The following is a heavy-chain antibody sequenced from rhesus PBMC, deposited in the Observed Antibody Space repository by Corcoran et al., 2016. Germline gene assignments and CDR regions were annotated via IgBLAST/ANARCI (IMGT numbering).Heavy chain of an antibody. CDR3: ARGGSGWFDY. CDR1: GYTFTSYS. CDR2: INPNNGNT. J-gene: IGHJ4*01. V-gene: IGHV1-200*01. D-gene: IGHD6-31*01. Sequence: QVQLVHSGAEVKKPGASVKLSCKASGYTFTSYSINWVRQAPGQGLDWMGGINPNNGNTAYAQKFQGRVTMTRDTSTSTAYVDLSSLRSEDTAVYYCARGGSGWFDYWGQGVLVTVSS.